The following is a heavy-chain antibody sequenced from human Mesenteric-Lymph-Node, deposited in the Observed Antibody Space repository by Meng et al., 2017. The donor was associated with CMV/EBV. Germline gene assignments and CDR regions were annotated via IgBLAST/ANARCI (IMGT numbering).Heavy chain of an antibody. J-gene: IGHJ6*02. CDR3: AGAPGYCSGANCYYHYGMDV. CDR2: ISSSGSHI. D-gene: IGHD2-15*01. CDR1: GFTFTSYS. V-gene: IGHV3-21*01. Sequence: GESLKISCAASGFTFTSYSLNWVRQAPGKGLEWVSSISSSGSHIYYADSVKGRFTISRDNAKNSLSLQMNSLRAEDTAVYYCAGAPGYCSGANCYYHYGMDVWGHGATVTVSS.